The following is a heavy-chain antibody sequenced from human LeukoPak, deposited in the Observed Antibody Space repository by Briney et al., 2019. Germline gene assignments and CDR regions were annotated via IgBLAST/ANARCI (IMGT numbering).Heavy chain of an antibody. D-gene: IGHD3-10*01. J-gene: IGHJ3*01. Sequence: PGGSLRLSCVASGFTVSINYMSWVRQAPGKGLEWVSVIYSGGSTYYADSVKGRFTISRDNSKNTLYLQMNSLRAEDTAVYYCARERTITMVRGVLDDAFDVWGQGTMVTVSS. V-gene: IGHV3-53*01. CDR1: GFTVSINY. CDR2: IYSGGST. CDR3: ARERTITMVRGVLDDAFDV.